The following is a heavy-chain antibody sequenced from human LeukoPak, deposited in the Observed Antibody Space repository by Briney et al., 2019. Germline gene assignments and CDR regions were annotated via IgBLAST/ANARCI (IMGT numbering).Heavy chain of an antibody. CDR1: GFTFGTFE. D-gene: IGHD1-1*01. J-gene: IGHJ5*02. CDR3: TTDVLVLVGPGFDL. V-gene: IGHV3-48*03. CDR2: ISGSGSSI. Sequence: GGSRRLSCAAAGFTFGTFEMNWVRQAPGKGLEWVSYISGSGSSIYYADSVKGRFTISRDKRNIYLYLHMNSLSADEQADCRGTTDVLVLVGPGFDLWGPGTLVTVSS.